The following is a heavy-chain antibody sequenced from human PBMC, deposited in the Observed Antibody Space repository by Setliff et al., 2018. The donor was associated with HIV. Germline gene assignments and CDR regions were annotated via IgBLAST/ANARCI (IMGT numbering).Heavy chain of an antibody. CDR2: ISYDGSNK. Sequence: PGGSLRLSCAASGFTFSNYAMHWVRQAPGKGLEWVAVISYDGSNKYYADSVKGRFTISRDNSKNTLYLQMNSLRVEDTAVYYCASWRVPRDAFDIWGLGTRVTVSS. D-gene: IGHD2-2*01. CDR1: GFTFSNYA. V-gene: IGHV3-30-3*01. J-gene: IGHJ3*02. CDR3: ASWRVPRDAFDI.